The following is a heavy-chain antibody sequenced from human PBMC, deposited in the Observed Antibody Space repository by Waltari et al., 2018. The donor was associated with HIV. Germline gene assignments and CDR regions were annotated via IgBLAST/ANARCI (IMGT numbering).Heavy chain of an antibody. D-gene: IGHD5-18*01. CDR1: GFIITGNY. Sequence: VQVVESGGGLVLPGGSLRLSCEVSGFIITGNYMSWVRQPPGKGLEWVAMIYNGGGTKYTDAVKGRFIISGDNSKNTILLQMNRLRIEDTAVYYCASLPRAPDTGFGMDVWGQGTTVTVSS. V-gene: IGHV3-66*01. CDR2: IYNGGGT. CDR3: ASLPRAPDTGFGMDV. J-gene: IGHJ6*02.